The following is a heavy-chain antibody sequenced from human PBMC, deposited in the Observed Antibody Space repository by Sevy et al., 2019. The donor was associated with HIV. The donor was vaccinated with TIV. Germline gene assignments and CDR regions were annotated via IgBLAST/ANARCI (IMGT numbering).Heavy chain of an antibody. CDR3: ARDYGSGSCYADY. D-gene: IGHD3-10*01. V-gene: IGHV1-69*13. CDR1: GGTFTNYG. J-gene: IGHJ4*02. CDR2: LIPISGTT. Sequence: ASVKVSCKASGGTFTNYGVNWVRQAPGQGLEWMGRLIPISGTTDYAQKFQGRVTLTADGSTNTAYMDLSSLRFEDTAVYFCARDYGSGSCYADYWGQGTLVTVSS.